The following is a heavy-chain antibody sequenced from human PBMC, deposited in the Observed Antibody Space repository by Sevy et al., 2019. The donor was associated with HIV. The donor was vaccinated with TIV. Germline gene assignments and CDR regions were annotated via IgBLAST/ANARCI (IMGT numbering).Heavy chain of an antibody. CDR3: ARVLGDMIVVVSPFDY. J-gene: IGHJ4*02. V-gene: IGHV1-2*02. CDR2: INPNSGGT. D-gene: IGHD3-22*01. Sequence: ASVKVSCKASGYTFTGYYMHWVRQAPGQGLEWMGWINPNSGGTNYAQKFQGRVTMTRDTSISTAYMESSRLRSDDTAVYYCARVLGDMIVVVSPFDYWGQGTLVTVSS. CDR1: GYTFTGYY.